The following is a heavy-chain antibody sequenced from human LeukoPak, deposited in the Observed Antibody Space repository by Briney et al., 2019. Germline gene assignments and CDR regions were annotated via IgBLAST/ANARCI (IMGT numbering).Heavy chain of an antibody. CDR1: GGSISSSNW. Sequence: SETLSLTCAVSGGSISSSNWWSWVRQPPGKGLEWIGEIYHSGSTNYNLSLKSRVTISVDTSKNQFSLKLSSVTAADTAVYYCARQERYGSGSYYYWGQGTLVTVSS. V-gene: IGHV4-4*02. CDR2: IYHSGST. CDR3: ARQERYGSGSYYY. D-gene: IGHD3-10*01. J-gene: IGHJ4*02.